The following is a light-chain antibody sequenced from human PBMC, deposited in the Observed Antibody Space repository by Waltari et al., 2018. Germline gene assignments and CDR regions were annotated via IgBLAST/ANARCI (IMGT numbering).Light chain of an antibody. V-gene: IGLV2-14*03. CDR3: SSYMDSTTLEL. Sequence: QSALTQPASVSGSPGQSITISCTGTSSDIGSYNYVSWYQQHPGKAPKLIIYDVTQRPSGVSNRFSGSKSGNTASLTISGLQAEDEADYYCSSYMDSTTLELFGGGTSLTVL. CDR1: SSDIGSYNY. J-gene: IGLJ2*01. CDR2: DVT.